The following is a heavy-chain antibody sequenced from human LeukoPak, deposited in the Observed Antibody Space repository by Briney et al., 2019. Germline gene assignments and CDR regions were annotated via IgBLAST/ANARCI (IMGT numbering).Heavy chain of an antibody. CDR3: AREYSSSWYKAKDWFDP. D-gene: IGHD6-13*01. J-gene: IGHJ5*02. CDR2: ISAYNGST. CDR1: GYTFTSYG. Sequence: GASVKVSCKASGYTFTSYGISWVRQAPGQGLEWMGWISAYNGSTNYAQKLQGRVTMTTDTSTSTAYMELRSLRSDDTAVYYCAREYSSSWYKAKDWFDPWGQGTLVTVSS. V-gene: IGHV1-18*01.